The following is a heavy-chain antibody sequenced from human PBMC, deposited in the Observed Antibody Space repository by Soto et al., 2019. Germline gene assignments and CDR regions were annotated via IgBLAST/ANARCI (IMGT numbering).Heavy chain of an antibody. D-gene: IGHD1-7*01. V-gene: IGHV4-59*08. J-gene: IGHJ5*02. Sequence: SETLSLTCTVSGGSISSYYWSWIRQPPGKGLEWIGYIYYSGSTNYNPSLKSRVTISVDTSNNQFSLKLSSVTAADTAVYYCARHLNWNSVPWFDPWGQGTLVTVSS. CDR1: GGSISSYY. CDR3: ARHLNWNSVPWFDP. CDR2: IYYSGST.